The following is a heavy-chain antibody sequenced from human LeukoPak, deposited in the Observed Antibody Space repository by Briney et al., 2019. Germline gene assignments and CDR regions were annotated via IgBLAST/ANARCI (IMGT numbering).Heavy chain of an antibody. D-gene: IGHD3-16*01. J-gene: IGHJ5*02. V-gene: IGHV3-23*01. CDR3: ARSRGRGSHWFDP. Sequence: PGGSLRLSCAASGFTFSSYAMSWVRQAPGKGLEWVSAISGSGGSTYYADSVKGRFTISRDNSKNTLYLQMNSLRAEDTAVYFCARSRGRGSHWFDPWGQGTLVTVSS. CDR1: GFTFSSYA. CDR2: ISGSGGST.